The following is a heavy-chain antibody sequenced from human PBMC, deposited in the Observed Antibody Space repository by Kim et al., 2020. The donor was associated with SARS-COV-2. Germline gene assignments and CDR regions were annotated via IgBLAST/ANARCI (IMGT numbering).Heavy chain of an antibody. CDR3: AREIGIAAAGRT. J-gene: IGHJ4*02. V-gene: IGHV3-21*01. CDR2: ISSSSSYI. D-gene: IGHD6-13*01. Sequence: GGSLRLSCAASGFTFSSYSMNWVRQAPGKGLEWVSSISSSSSYIYYADSVKGRFTISRDNAKNSLYLQMNSLRAEDTAVYYCAREIGIAAAGRTWGQGTLVTVSS. CDR1: GFTFSSYS.